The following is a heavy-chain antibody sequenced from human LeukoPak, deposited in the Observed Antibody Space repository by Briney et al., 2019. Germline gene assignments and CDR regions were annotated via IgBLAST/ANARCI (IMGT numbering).Heavy chain of an antibody. V-gene: IGHV4-31*03. D-gene: IGHD6-13*01. CDR3: ARSLVGAAAGPFDY. CDR1: GGSISSGGYY. J-gene: IGHJ4*02. Sequence: SETLSLTCTVSGGSISSGGYYWSWIRQHPGKGLEWIGYIYYSGSTYYNPSLKSRVTISVDTSKNQFSLKLSSVTAADTAVYYCARSLVGAAAGPFDYWGQGTLVTVSP. CDR2: IYYSGST.